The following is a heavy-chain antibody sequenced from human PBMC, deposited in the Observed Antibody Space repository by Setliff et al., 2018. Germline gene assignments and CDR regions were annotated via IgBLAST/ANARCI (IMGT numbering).Heavy chain of an antibody. D-gene: IGHD3-10*01. CDR1: GYTFTNFA. V-gene: IGHV1-3*01. CDR3: ARNRGLDIDY. J-gene: IGHJ4*02. CDR2: VNAGNGNT. Sequence: GASVKVSCKTSGYTFTNFAMHWVRQAPGQGFEWMGWVNAGNGNTKYSEKFQGRVTFTRDTSTSTAYMELSSLKSEDTAVYYCARNRGLDIDYWGQGTLVTVSS.